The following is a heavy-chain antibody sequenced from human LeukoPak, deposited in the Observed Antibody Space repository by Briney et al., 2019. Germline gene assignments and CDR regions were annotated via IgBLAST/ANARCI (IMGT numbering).Heavy chain of an antibody. V-gene: IGHV1-8*01. CDR1: GYTFTSYD. Sequence: ASVKVSCKASGYTFTSYDINWVRQATGQGLEWMGWMNPNSGNTGYAQEFQGRVTMTRNTSISTAYMELSSLRSEDTAVYYCARDHGYCSSTSCYPSFDYWGQGTLVTVSS. J-gene: IGHJ4*02. D-gene: IGHD2-2*03. CDR3: ARDHGYCSSTSCYPSFDY. CDR2: MNPNSGNT.